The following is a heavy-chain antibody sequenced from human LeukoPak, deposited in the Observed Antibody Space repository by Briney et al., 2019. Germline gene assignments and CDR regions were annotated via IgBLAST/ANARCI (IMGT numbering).Heavy chain of an antibody. CDR3: ARAPEFSSGWLLDY. CDR1: GGSIRSYY. J-gene: IGHJ4*02. D-gene: IGHD6-19*01. Sequence: SETLSLTCTVSGGSIRSYYWSWIRQPAEKGLEWIGRIYISGSTNYNPSLKSRVTMSVDTSKNQFSLKLSSVTAADTAMYYCARAPEFSSGWLLDYWGQGALVTVSS. V-gene: IGHV4-4*07. CDR2: IYISGST.